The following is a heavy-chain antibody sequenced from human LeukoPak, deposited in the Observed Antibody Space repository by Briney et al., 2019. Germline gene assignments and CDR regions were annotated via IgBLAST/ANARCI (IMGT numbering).Heavy chain of an antibody. CDR1: GGTFSSYA. J-gene: IGHJ6*04. Sequence: ASVKVSCKASGGTFSSYAISWVRQAPGQGLEWMGGIIPIFGTANYAQKFQGRVTIIADKSTSTAYMGLSSLRSEDTAVYYCARDRNPGEINIMDVWGKGTTVTVSS. CDR2: IIPIFGTA. CDR3: ARDRNPGEINIMDV. V-gene: IGHV1-69*06. D-gene: IGHD3-10*01.